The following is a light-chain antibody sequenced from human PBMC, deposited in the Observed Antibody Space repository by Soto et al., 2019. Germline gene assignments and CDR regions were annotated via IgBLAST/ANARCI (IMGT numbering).Light chain of an antibody. V-gene: IGLV2-14*03. J-gene: IGLJ1*01. CDR2: EVS. Sequence: ALTPPASLSGAPGQSVTISFPGNSRDVGAYDFVSWCQQHPDKAPKLMIYEVSNRPSGVSNRFSGSKSVNTATLTISGLQAEDEADYYCSSYTSSSTRVFGTGTKVTVL. CDR3: SSYTSSSTRV. CDR1: SRDVGAYDF.